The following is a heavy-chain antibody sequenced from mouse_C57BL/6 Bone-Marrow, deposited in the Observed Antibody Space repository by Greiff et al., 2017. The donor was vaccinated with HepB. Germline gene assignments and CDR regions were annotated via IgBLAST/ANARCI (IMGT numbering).Heavy chain of an antibody. CDR2: ISYDGSN. V-gene: IGHV3-6*01. CDR3: ASYEDYYAMDY. Sequence: EVKLQESGPGLVKPSQSLSLTCSVTGYSITSGYYWNWIRQFPGNKLEWMGYISYDGSNNYNPSLKNRISITRDTSKNQFFLKLNSVTTEDTATYYCASYEDYYAMDYWGQGTSVTVSS. CDR1: GYSITSGYY. D-gene: IGHD1-1*01. J-gene: IGHJ4*01.